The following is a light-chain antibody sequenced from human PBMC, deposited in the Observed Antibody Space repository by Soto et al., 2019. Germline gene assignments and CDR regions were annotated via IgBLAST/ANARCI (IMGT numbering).Light chain of an antibody. Sequence: QSALTQPASVSGSPGQSITISCTGVSSDVGGYYFVSRYQHHSGKAPKLMIYEGSKRPSGVSNRFSGSKSDNTASLTISGLQAEDEADYYCCSYANTTTVFGAGTQLTVL. CDR2: EGS. V-gene: IGLV2-23*01. CDR1: SSDVGGYYF. CDR3: CSYANTTTV. J-gene: IGLJ3*02.